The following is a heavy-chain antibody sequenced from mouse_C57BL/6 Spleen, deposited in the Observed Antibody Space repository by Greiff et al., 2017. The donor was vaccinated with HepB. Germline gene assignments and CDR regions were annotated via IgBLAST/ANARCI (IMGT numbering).Heavy chain of an antibody. D-gene: IGHD4-1*02. CDR1: GYTFTSYT. J-gene: IGHJ3*01. CDR2: INPSSGYT. V-gene: IGHV1-4*01. CDR3: ARSEGQLSWVAY. Sequence: VQLQQSGAELARPGASVKMSCKASGYTFTSYTMHWVKQRPGQGLEWIGYINPSSGYTKYNQKFKDKATLTADKSSSTAYMQLSSLASEVSAFYDCARSEGQLSWVAYWGQGTLVTVSA.